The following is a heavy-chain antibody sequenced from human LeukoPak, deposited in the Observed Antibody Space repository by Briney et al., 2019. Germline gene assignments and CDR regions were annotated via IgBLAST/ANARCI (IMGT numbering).Heavy chain of an antibody. Sequence: GASVKVSCKASGYTFTSYYMHWVRQAPGQGLEWMGIINPSGGSTSYAQKFQGRVTMTRDMSTSTVYMELSSLRSEDTAVYYCARDHLLAVAGRIAYYFDYWGQGTLVTVSS. D-gene: IGHD6-19*01. J-gene: IGHJ4*02. CDR2: INPSGGST. V-gene: IGHV1-46*01. CDR3: ARDHLLAVAGRIAYYFDY. CDR1: GYTFTSYY.